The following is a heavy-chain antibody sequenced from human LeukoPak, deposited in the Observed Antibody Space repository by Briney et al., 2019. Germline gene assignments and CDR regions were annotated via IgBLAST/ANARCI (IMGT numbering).Heavy chain of an antibody. V-gene: IGHV4-59*01. Sequence: SETLSLTCTVSGGSISGYYWSWIRQPPGKGLEWIAYVYYSGSTNYNPSLKSRVTISVDTSKKQFSLKLSSVTAADTAVYYCARVAYCGGDCYSFDYWGQGTLVTVSS. CDR3: ARVAYCGGDCYSFDY. CDR1: GGSISGYY. J-gene: IGHJ4*02. D-gene: IGHD2-21*02. CDR2: VYYSGST.